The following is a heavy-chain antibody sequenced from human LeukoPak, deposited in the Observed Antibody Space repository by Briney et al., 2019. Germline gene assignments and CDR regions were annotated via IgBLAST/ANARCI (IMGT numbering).Heavy chain of an antibody. CDR1: GFRFSSSW. V-gene: IGHV3-23*01. CDR2: TCGSGGSS. CDR3: AKNRGGSCHSDFDY. J-gene: IGHJ4*02. D-gene: IGHD2-15*01. Sequence: GGSLRLSCVVSGFRFSSSWMSWVRQAPGKGLEWVSATCGSGGSSYYADSVKGRFTISRDSSKNTLYLQMNSLRVEDTALYYCAKNRGGSCHSDFDYWGQGTLVTVSS.